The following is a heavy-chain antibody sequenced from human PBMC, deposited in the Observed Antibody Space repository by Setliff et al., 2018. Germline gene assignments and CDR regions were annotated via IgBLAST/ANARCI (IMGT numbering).Heavy chain of an antibody. Sequence: GASVKVSCKASGDTFRSYSISWVRQAPGQGLEWMGGIIPKLGSADYAQRFQDRVTINADESTRTVYMELSRLRSQDTAIYYCARSPHYYDSSGYCFPFDNWGQGFLVTVSS. CDR2: IIPKLGSA. CDR3: ARSPHYYDSSGYCFPFDN. V-gene: IGHV1-69*13. D-gene: IGHD3-22*01. CDR1: GDTFRSYS. J-gene: IGHJ4*02.